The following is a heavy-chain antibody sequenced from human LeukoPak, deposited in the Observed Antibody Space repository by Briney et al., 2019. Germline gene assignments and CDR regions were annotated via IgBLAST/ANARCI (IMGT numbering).Heavy chain of an antibody. J-gene: IGHJ4*02. CDR3: AREGDYYDSSGYYFDY. V-gene: IGHV1-2*02. CDR2: INPNSGGT. D-gene: IGHD3-22*01. CDR1: VYTFTGYY. Sequence: ASVKVSCKASVYTFTGYYMHWVRQAPGQGLEWMGWINPNSGGTNYAQKFQGRVTMTRDTSISTAYMELSRLRSDDTAVYYCAREGDYYDSSGYYFDYWGQGTLVTVSS.